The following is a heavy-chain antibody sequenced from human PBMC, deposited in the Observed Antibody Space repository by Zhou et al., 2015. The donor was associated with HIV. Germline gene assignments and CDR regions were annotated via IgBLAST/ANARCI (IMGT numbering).Heavy chain of an antibody. V-gene: IGHV1-69*06. CDR2: IIPIFGTA. CDR3: ASLWVGATYYYYGMDV. D-gene: IGHD1-26*01. J-gene: IGHJ6*02. Sequence: QVQLVQSGAEVKKPGSSVKVSCKASGGTFSSYAISWVRQAPGQGLEWMGGIIPIFGTANYAQKFQGRVTITADKSTSTAYMELSSLRSEDTAVYYCASLWVGATYYYYGMDVWGQGTTVTVSS. CDR1: GGTFSSYA.